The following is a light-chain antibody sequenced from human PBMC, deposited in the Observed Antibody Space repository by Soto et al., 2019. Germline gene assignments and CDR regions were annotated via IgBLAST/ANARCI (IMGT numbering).Light chain of an antibody. CDR1: QSIGTW. J-gene: IGKJ1*01. V-gene: IGKV1-5*01. CDR2: DAS. Sequence: GARVTITCVASQSIGTWLAWYQQKPGKAPKLLIYDASSLESGVPSRFSGSGSGTEFTLTISSLQPDDFATYYCQQYNSYSPTFGQGTKVDIK. CDR3: QQYNSYSPT.